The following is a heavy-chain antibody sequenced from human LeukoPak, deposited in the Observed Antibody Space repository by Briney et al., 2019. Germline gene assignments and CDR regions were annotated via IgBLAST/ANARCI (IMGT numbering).Heavy chain of an antibody. D-gene: IGHD6-6*01. CDR3: AAPRSSSSYYYYYGMDV. J-gene: IGHJ6*02. V-gene: IGHV3-7*03. CDR2: VNRDGSET. CDR1: EFALSSHW. Sequence: PGGSLRLSCAASEFALSSHWMTWVRQVPGRGPEWVANVNRDGSETYYLDSVKGRFTISKDNAKNSLYLQMNSLRAEDAAVYYCAAPRSSSSYYYYYGMDVWGQGTTVTVSS.